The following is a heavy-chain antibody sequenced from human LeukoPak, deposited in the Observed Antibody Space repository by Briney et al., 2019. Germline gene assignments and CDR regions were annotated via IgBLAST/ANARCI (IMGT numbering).Heavy chain of an antibody. CDR1: GASISSNNYH. Sequence: SETLSLTCTVSGASISSNNYHWGWVRQPPGKGLEWIGTIYYSGSTYSNPSLRGRVTISLDTSKNQFSLKLSSVTAADTAVYYCTRSLGVVIHGGMDVWGQGTTVTVSS. CDR3: TRSLGVVIHGGMDV. V-gene: IGHV4-39*07. D-gene: IGHD3-3*01. CDR2: IYYSGST. J-gene: IGHJ6*02.